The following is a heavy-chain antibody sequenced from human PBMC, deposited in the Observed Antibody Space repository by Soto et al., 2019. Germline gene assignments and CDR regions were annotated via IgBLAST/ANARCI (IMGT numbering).Heavy chain of an antibody. CDR3: ARHFLREQPHDF. Sequence: PGEALKISCKGSGYSFTSYWIGWVRQMPGKGLEWMGIIYPGNSDTRYSPSFQGQVTISADTSISTAYLQWSSLKASDTAMYYCARHFLREQPHDFWGQGTLVTVSS. J-gene: IGHJ4*02. CDR2: IYPGNSDT. V-gene: IGHV5-51*01. D-gene: IGHD6-13*01. CDR1: GYSFTSYW.